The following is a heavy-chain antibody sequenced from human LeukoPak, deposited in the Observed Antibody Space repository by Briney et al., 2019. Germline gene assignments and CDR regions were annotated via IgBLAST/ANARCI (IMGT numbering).Heavy chain of an antibody. CDR2: ISSGSDYI. Sequence: VGTLRLSCAASGFTFSTYSMNRVRRAPRPGVEGVSSISSGSDYIYYTASLQGRFTISRANARHSLCFHISSLRAEATPLHYFSCRVTMVRGVMLGHSDYWGQGTLVTVSS. CDR3: SCRVTMVRGVMLGHSDY. D-gene: IGHD3-10*01. CDR1: GFTFSTYS. V-gene: IGHV3-21*01. J-gene: IGHJ4*02.